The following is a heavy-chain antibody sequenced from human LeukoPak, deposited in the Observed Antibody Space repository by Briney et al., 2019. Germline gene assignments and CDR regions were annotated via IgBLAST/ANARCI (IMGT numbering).Heavy chain of an antibody. Sequence: GGSLRLSCAASGFTFNNYNMNWVRQAPGKGLEWVSYISSSSSTIYYADSVKGRFTISRDNAKNSLYLQMTSLRDEDTAVYYCARGSGGSGYNYWGQGILVTVSS. V-gene: IGHV3-48*02. CDR1: GFTFNNYN. CDR3: ARGSGGSGYNY. CDR2: ISSSSSTI. J-gene: IGHJ4*02. D-gene: IGHD3-22*01.